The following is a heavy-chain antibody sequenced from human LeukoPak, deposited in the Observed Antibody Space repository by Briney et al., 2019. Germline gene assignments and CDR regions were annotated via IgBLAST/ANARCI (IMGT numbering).Heavy chain of an antibody. Sequence: PGGSLRLSCAASGFTFSSYAMSWVRQAPGKGREWVSAISGSGGSTYYADSVKGRFTISRDNSKNTLYLQMNSLRAEDTAVYYCAKDSSSWYVPWFDPWGQGTLVTVSS. V-gene: IGHV3-23*01. CDR2: ISGSGGST. CDR1: GFTFSSYA. CDR3: AKDSSSWYVPWFDP. D-gene: IGHD6-13*01. J-gene: IGHJ5*02.